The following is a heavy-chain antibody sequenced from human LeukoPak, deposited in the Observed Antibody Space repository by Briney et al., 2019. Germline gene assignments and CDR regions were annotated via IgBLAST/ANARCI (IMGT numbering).Heavy chain of an antibody. D-gene: IGHD4-17*01. CDR1: GFTFSSYA. CDR2: ISGSDGST. V-gene: IGHV3-23*01. J-gene: IGHJ4*02. CDR3: AKDPMTTVTTVDSD. Sequence: GGSLRLSCAASGFTFSSYAMSWVRQAPGKGLEWVSSISGSDGSTYYADSVKGRFTISRDNSKNTLYLQMNSLRAEDTAVYYCAKDPMTTVTTVDSDWGQGTLVTVSS.